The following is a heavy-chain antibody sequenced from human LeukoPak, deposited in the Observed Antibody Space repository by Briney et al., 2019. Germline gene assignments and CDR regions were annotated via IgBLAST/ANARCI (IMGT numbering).Heavy chain of an antibody. CDR3: ARDMYDFWSGPGHY. Sequence: ASVTVSYKASGYTFTDYYMHWVRQAPGQGLEWMGWINPNSGGTNYAQKFQGRVTMTRDTSISTAYMELSRLRSDDTAVYYCARDMYDFWSGPGHYWGQGTLVTVSS. CDR2: INPNSGGT. J-gene: IGHJ4*02. V-gene: IGHV1-2*02. CDR1: GYTFTDYY. D-gene: IGHD3-3*01.